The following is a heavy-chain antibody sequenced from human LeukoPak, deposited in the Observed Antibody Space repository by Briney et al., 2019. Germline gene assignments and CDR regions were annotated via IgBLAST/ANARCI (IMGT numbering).Heavy chain of an antibody. V-gene: IGHV3-7*01. Sequence: QPGGSLRLSXAASGFTFSSYWMSWVRQAPGKGLEWVANIKQDGSEKYYVDSVKGRFTISRDNAKNSLYLQMNSLRAEDTAVYYCARVIPPQYYYDSSGYYLTDAFDYWGRGTLVTVSS. J-gene: IGHJ4*02. CDR2: IKQDGSEK. CDR3: ARVIPPQYYYDSSGYYLTDAFDY. CDR1: GFTFSSYW. D-gene: IGHD3-22*01.